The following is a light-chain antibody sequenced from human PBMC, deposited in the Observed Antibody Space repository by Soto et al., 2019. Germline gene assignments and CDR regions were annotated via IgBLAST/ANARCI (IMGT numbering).Light chain of an antibody. J-gene: IGKJ1*01. CDR3: QQYDSFSVT. CDR1: QSISSW. V-gene: IGKV1-5*01. Sequence: DIQMTQSPSTLSVSVGDRVTITCRASQSISSWLAWYQQKPGKAPKLLIYDVSALKRGVPPRFSGSGSGTEFTLTISSLQPDDFATYYCQQYDSFSVTFGQGTKGDIK. CDR2: DVS.